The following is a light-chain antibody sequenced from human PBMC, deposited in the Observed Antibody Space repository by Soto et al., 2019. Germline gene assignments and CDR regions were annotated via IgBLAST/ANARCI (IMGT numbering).Light chain of an antibody. CDR3: SSYATSSAPYV. J-gene: IGLJ1*01. Sequence: QSVRTQPASVSGSPGQSVTISCSGTSSDVGGYNYVSWYQQHPGKAPKLLIYEVSNRPSVVSNRFSGSKSASTASLTISGLQPEDEAEYYCSSYATSSAPYVFGAETKVTVL. CDR1: SSDVGGYNY. V-gene: IGLV2-14*01. CDR2: EVS.